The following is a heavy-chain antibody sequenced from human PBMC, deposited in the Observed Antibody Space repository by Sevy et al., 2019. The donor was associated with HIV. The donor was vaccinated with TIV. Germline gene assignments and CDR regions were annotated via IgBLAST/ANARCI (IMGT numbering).Heavy chain of an antibody. V-gene: IGHV3-23*01. CDR3: AKDLYYDTSLFDY. D-gene: IGHD3-22*01. CDR2: ISGTYGST. CDR1: GFTFSTYA. J-gene: IGHJ4*02. Sequence: GGSLRLSCAASGFTFSTYAMSWVRQAPGKGLEWVSGISGTYGSTYYAASVKGRFTISRDNSKNTLYLQMNSLRAEDTALYYCAKDLYYDTSLFDYWGQGIRVTVSS.